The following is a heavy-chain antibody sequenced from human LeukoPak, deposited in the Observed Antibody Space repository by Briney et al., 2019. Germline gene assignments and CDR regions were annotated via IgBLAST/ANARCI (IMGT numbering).Heavy chain of an antibody. D-gene: IGHD3-10*01. CDR1: GFTFSDYY. J-gene: IGHJ4*02. Sequence: GGSLGLSCAASGFTFSDYYMSWIRQAPGKGLEWVSYISSSGSTIYYADSVKGRFTISRDNAKNSLYLQMNSLRAEDTAVYYCARVTYYYGSGSYFFDYWGQGTLVTVSS. CDR2: ISSSGSTI. CDR3: ARVTYYYGSGSYFFDY. V-gene: IGHV3-11*01.